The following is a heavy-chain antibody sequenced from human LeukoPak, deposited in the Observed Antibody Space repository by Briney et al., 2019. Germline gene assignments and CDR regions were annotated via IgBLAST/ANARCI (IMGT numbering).Heavy chain of an antibody. V-gene: IGHV3-49*04. CDR3: TTDGGIAVAGPTPWGAFDI. CDR1: GFTFGDYA. D-gene: IGHD6-19*01. J-gene: IGHJ3*02. CDR2: IRSKAYGGTT. Sequence: GGSLRLSCTASGFTFGDYAMSWVRQAPGKGLEWVGFIRSKAYGGTTEYAASVKGRFTISRDDSKSIAYLQMNSLKTEDTAVYYCTTDGGIAVAGPTPWGAFDIWGQGTMVTVSS.